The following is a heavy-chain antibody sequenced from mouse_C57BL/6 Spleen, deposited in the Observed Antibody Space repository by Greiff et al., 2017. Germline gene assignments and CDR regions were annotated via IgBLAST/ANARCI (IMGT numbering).Heavy chain of an antibody. D-gene: IGHD2-1*01. CDR2: IHPNSGST. V-gene: IGHV1-64*01. CDR3: ARPIYYGNVYYAMDY. CDR1: GYTFTSYW. Sequence: QVQLKQPGAELVKPGASVKLSCKASGYTFTSYWMHWVKQRPGQGLEWIGMIHPNSGSTNYNEKFKSKATLTVDKSSSTAYMQLSSLTSEDSAVYYCARPIYYGNVYYAMDYWGQGTSVTVSS. J-gene: IGHJ4*01.